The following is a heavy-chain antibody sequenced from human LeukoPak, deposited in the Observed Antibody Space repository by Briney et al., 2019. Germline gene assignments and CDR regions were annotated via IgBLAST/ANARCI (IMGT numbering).Heavy chain of an antibody. CDR1: GLTFSSYG. CDR3: AKDGDGSGYDPNWFDP. V-gene: IGHV3-30*18. Sequence: GGSLRLSCAASGLTFSSYGMHWVRQAPGKGLEWVAVISYDGSNKYYADSVKGRFTVSRDNSKNTLYLQMNSLRAEDTAVYYCAKDGDGSGYDPNWFDPWGQGTLVTVSS. CDR2: ISYDGSNK. J-gene: IGHJ5*02. D-gene: IGHD5-12*01.